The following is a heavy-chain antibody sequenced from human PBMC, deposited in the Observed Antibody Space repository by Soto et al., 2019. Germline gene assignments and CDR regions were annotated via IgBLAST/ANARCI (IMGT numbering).Heavy chain of an antibody. J-gene: IGHJ4*02. V-gene: IGHV6-1*01. CDR3: ARIVGGSPDY. CDR1: GDSVSNNSSA. Sequence: SQTLSLTFAISGDSVSNNSSAWNWIRQPPWRGLEWLGRTYYRSKWYNNYALSVKSRITINADTSKNQFSLQLHSVTPEDAAMYYCARIVGGSPDYWGEGSMITVSS. D-gene: IGHD2-15*01. CDR2: TYYRSKWYN.